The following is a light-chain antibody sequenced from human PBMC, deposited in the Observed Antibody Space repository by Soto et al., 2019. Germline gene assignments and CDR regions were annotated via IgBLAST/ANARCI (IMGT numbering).Light chain of an antibody. CDR1: QNIYSW. V-gene: IGKV1-5*03. CDR2: KAS. J-gene: IGKJ1*01. CDR3: QQYNSFPWT. Sequence: DIQMTQSPSTLSASVGDRVTITCRASQNIYSWLGWNQQKPGKAPKLLLYKASNLESGVPSRFSGSGSGTEFTLTISSLQPDDFATYYCQQYNSFPWTFGQGTKVEIK.